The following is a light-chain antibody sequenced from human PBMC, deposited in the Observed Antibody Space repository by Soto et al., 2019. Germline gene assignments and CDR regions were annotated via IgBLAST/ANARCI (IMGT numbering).Light chain of an antibody. CDR2: EVS. CDR3: SSYTSGSTWV. V-gene: IGLV2-14*01. J-gene: IGLJ3*02. CDR1: SADVGAYNY. Sequence: QYVLTQPASVSGSPGQSITISCTGTSADVGAYNYVSWYQQHPGKAPKLMIYEVSNRPSGVSNRFSGSKSGNTASLTISGLQAEDEGDYYCSSYTSGSTWVFGGGTKLTVL.